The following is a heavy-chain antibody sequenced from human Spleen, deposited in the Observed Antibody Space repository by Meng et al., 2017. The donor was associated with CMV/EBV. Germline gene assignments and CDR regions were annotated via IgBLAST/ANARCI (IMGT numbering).Heavy chain of an antibody. CDR2: INGDGSVT. D-gene: IGHD3-3*01. V-gene: IGHV3-74*01. J-gene: IGHJ6*02. CDR1: GFTLSSYW. CDR3: TRDLLRKFGGVIGQNV. Sequence: GESLKISCAASGFTLSSYWMHWVRQAPGKGLVWVSGINGDGSVTRYADSVRGRFTVSRDNAKNTLYLQMNSLRAEDTAVYYCTRDLLRKFGGVIGQNVWGQGTTVTVSS.